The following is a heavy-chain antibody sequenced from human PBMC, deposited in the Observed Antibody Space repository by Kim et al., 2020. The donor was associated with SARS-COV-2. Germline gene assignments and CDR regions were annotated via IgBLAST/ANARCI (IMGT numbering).Heavy chain of an antibody. CDR3: AKSDCGGDRCYLINY. CDR1: GFSFSDHA. J-gene: IGHJ4*02. Sequence: GGSLRLSCAASGFSFSDHAMNWVRQAPGRGLEWITGISGSGGTTYYADSVKVRFIISRDNSKNILYLQMNGLRAEDTAIYYCAKSDCGGDRCYLINYWGQGTLVTVSS. D-gene: IGHD2-15*01. V-gene: IGHV3-23*01. CDR2: ISGSGGTT.